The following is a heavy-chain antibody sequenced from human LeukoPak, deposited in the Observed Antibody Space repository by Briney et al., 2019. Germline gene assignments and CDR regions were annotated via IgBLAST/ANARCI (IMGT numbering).Heavy chain of an antibody. J-gene: IGHJ4*02. D-gene: IGHD2-15*01. V-gene: IGHV4-59*01. CDR2: IYYSGST. Sequence: SETLSLTCTVSGGPISSYYWSWIRPPPGKGLEWIGYIYYSGSTNYNPSLKSRVTISVDTSKNQFSLKLNSVTAADTAVYYCARVGSCSGGSCYYRLFDYWGQGTLVT. CDR1: GGPISSYY. CDR3: ARVGSCSGGSCYYRLFDY.